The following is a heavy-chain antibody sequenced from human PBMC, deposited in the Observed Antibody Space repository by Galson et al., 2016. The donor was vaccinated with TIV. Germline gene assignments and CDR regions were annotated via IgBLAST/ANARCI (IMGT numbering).Heavy chain of an antibody. V-gene: IGHV1-18*04. Sequence: SVKVSCAASGYSFLSYGMTWVRQAPGRGLEWVGCISAYSSDIKSARTVQGRVTMTTDTSTNTAYMELRSLGPDETAVYYCATELYCSSISCYYYYGLDVWGHGTTVTVSS. J-gene: IGHJ6*02. D-gene: IGHD2-2*01. CDR3: ATELYCSSISCYYYYGLDV. CDR2: ISAYSSDI. CDR1: GYSFLSYG.